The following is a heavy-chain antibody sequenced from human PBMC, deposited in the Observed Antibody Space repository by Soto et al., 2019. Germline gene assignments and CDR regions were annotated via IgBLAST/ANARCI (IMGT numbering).Heavy chain of an antibody. CDR3: AKSTGESFVWYFDY. J-gene: IGHJ4*02. CDR1: GLTFSHHA. Sequence: GGSLRLSCAASGLTFSHHAMHWVRQAPGKGLEWVAVISYDGTNKYYTDSVKGRFTISGDNSKNTVYLQMTSLRAEDTAVYYCAKSTGESFVWYFDYWGQGTLVTV. V-gene: IGHV3-30*18. CDR2: ISYDGTNK. D-gene: IGHD3-10*01.